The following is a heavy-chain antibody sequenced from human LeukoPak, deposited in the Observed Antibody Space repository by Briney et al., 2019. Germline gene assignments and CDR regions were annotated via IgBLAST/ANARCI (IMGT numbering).Heavy chain of an antibody. D-gene: IGHD4-11*01. CDR2: IGSSGSTV. J-gene: IGHJ3*02. V-gene: IGHV3-48*02. CDR1: GFTFSSYG. Sequence: GGSLRLSCAASGFTFSSYGMSWVRQAPGKGLAWVSYIGSSGSTVYYAESVKGRFTISRDNAKNSLYLQMNSLRDEDTAIYNCARDTLEYSNSPDALDIWGQGTMVTVSS. CDR3: ARDTLEYSNSPDALDI.